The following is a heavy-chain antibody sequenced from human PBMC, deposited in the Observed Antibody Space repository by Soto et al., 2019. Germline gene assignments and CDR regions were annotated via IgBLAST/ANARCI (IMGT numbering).Heavy chain of an antibody. CDR2: IYYSGST. CDR3: ASAADCSSTSCYASNFAY. CDR1: GGSISRTSYY. Sequence: SEALSLTCNVSGGSISRTSYYWGWIRQSPGKGLEWIGSIYYSGSTYQNPSLRSRVTISVDTSRNQFSLKLSSVTAADTAVYYCASAADCSSTSCYASNFAYWGQGTLVTVSS. V-gene: IGHV4-39*01. J-gene: IGHJ4*02. D-gene: IGHD2-2*01.